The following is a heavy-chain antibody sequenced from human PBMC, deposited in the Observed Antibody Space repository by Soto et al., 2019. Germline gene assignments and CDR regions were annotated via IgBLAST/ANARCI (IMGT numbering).Heavy chain of an antibody. CDR3: ASVRGGYYYAMDV. CDR2: IYHSGGT. D-gene: IGHD3-10*02. CDR1: GGSISSSNW. J-gene: IGHJ6*02. Sequence: QVQLQETGPGLVKPSGTLSLTCAVSGGSISSSNWWSWVRQPPGKGLEWIGEIYHSGGTNYNPSLKSRVTISVDKSKNQFSLKLSSVTAADTAVYYCASVRGGYYYAMDVWGQGTTVTVSS. V-gene: IGHV4-4*02.